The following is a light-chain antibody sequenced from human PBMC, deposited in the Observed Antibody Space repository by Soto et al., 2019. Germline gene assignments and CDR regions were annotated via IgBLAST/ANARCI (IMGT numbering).Light chain of an antibody. Sequence: DIQMTQSPSSLSASVGDIVTINFRASQAISNYLAWYQQKPGKAPTLLIHAASTLQSGVPSRFSGSRSETDSTLTISFLQSEDFATYYCQQYYAYPRTFGQGTKVDIK. J-gene: IGKJ1*01. CDR2: AAS. CDR1: QAISNY. CDR3: QQYYAYPRT. V-gene: IGKV1-16*01.